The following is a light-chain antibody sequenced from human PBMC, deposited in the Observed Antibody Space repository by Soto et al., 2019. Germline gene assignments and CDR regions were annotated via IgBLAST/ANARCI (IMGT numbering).Light chain of an antibody. Sequence: QSALTQPASVSGSPGQSITISCTGTSSDVGSYTLVSWYQQHPGKAPKLMIYEGSRRPSGISTRFSGSKSGNTASLTISGLQAEDEADYYCNSHTSGSRYVFGSGTKLTVL. V-gene: IGLV2-14*02. CDR2: EGS. CDR3: NSHTSGSRYV. J-gene: IGLJ1*01. CDR1: SSDVGSYTL.